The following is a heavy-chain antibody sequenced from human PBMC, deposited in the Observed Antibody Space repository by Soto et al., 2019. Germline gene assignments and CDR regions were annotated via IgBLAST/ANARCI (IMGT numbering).Heavy chain of an antibody. Sequence: ASVKVSCKASGYTFTSYDINWVRQATGQGLEWMGWMNPNSGNTGYAQKFQGRVTMTRNTSISTAYMELSSLRSEDMAVYYCARGAGWYYDILTGYSPGIDYWGQGTLVTVSS. CDR2: MNPNSGNT. V-gene: IGHV1-8*01. D-gene: IGHD3-9*01. CDR3: ARGAGWYYDILTGYSPGIDY. J-gene: IGHJ4*02. CDR1: GYTFTSYD.